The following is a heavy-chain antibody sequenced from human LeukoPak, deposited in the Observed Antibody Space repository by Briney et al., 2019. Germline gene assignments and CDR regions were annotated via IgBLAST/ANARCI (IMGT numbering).Heavy chain of an antibody. CDR1: GYTFTGYY. Sequence: ASVKVSCKASGYTFTGYYMHWVRQAPGQGLEWMGWINPNSGGTNYAQKFQGRVTMTRDTSISTAYMELSRLRSDDTAVYYCARAKPYSSSSDYWGQGTLVTVSS. D-gene: IGHD6-6*01. CDR3: ARAKPYSSSSDY. V-gene: IGHV1-2*02. CDR2: INPNSGGT. J-gene: IGHJ4*02.